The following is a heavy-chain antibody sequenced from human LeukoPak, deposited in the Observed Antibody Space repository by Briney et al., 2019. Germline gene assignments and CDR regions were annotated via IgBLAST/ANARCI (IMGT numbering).Heavy chain of an antibody. CDR2: ISSSSTYI. Sequence: GGSLRLSCAASGFTFSTYTMTWVRQAPGKGLEWVSSISSSSTYIYYADSVKGRFTISRDNFKNMVSLQMNRLRAEDTAVYYCAKDAQRGFDYSNSLEHWGQGSLVTVSS. D-gene: IGHD4-11*01. CDR3: AKDAQRGFDYSNSLEH. V-gene: IGHV3-21*01. J-gene: IGHJ4*02. CDR1: GFTFSTYT.